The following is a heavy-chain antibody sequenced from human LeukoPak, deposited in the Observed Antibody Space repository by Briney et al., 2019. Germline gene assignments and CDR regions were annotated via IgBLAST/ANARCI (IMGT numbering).Heavy chain of an antibody. Sequence: ASVKVSCKASGGTFSSYAISWVRQAPGQGLEWMGRIIPIFGTANYAQKFQGRVTITTDESTSTAYMELSSLRSENTAVYYCARGFEDCSGGSCLYYFDYWRQGTLVTVSS. V-gene: IGHV1-69*05. J-gene: IGHJ4*02. D-gene: IGHD2-15*01. CDR1: GGTFSSYA. CDR2: IIPIFGTA. CDR3: ARGFEDCSGGSCLYYFDY.